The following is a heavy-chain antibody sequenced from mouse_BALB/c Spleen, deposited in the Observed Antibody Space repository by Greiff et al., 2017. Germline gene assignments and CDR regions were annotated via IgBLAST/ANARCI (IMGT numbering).Heavy chain of an antibody. V-gene: IGHV5-17*02. D-gene: IGHD4-1*01. CDR1: GFTFSSFG. CDR3: ARSGFYYAMDY. J-gene: IGHJ4*01. Sequence: EVKLQESGGGLVQPGGSRKLSCAASGFTFSSFGMHWVRQAPEKGLEWVAYISSGSSTIYYADTVKGRFTISRDNPKNTLFLQMTSLRSEDTAMYYCARSGFYYAMDYWGQGTSVTVSS. CDR2: ISSGSSTI.